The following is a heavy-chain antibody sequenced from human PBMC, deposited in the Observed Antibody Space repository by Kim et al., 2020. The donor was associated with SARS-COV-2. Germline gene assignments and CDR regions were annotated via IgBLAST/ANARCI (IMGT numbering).Heavy chain of an antibody. CDR1: GFKFDDYP. CDR2: ISTDGGTT. J-gene: IGHJ4*02. CDR3: VKDLLF. V-gene: IGHV3-43*01. D-gene: IGHD3-3*01. Sequence: GGSLRHSCAASGFKFDDYPMHWVHQPPRKGLQWVALISTDGGTTSYADSVKGRFTISRDNNKKSLYLQMNSLTTEDNALYYCVKDLLFGGQGTLVTVSS.